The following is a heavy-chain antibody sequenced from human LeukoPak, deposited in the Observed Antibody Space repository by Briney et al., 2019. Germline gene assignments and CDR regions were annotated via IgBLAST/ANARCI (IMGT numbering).Heavy chain of an antibody. CDR3: ARGVTTSRFLDY. V-gene: IGHV4-59*10. D-gene: IGHD4-11*01. J-gene: IGHJ4*02. CDR2: IYISGTT. CDR1: GGSFSGYY. Sequence: PSETLSLTCAVYGGSFSGYYWSWIRQPAGKGLEWIGRIYISGTTNYNPSLKSRVTMSVDTSKNQLSLKLSSVTAADTAVYYCARGVTTSRFLDYWGQGTLVTVSS.